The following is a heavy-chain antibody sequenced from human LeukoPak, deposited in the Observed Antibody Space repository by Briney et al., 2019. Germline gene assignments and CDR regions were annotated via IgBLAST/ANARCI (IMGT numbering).Heavy chain of an antibody. CDR2: INPNSGGT. CDR3: ARYSYCGGDCYTFDY. Sequence: ASVKVSCKTSAYTFIGYYVHWVRQAPGQGPEWMGWINPNSGGTNYAQKFQGRVTMTRDTSISTAYMELSGLRSDDTAVYYCARYSYCGGDCYTFDYWGQGTLVTVSS. V-gene: IGHV1-2*02. CDR1: AYTFIGYY. D-gene: IGHD2-21*02. J-gene: IGHJ4*02.